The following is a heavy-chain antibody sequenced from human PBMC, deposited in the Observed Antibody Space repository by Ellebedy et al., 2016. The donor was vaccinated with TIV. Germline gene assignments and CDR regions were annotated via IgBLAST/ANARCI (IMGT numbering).Heavy chain of an antibody. CDR3: ARRGSYGDYAVQVNSWFDT. Sequence: GESLKISCAASGFSFRSYWMSWVRQAPGKGLEWVANIYQDGSDQYYADSVKGRFTISRDNANKSLFLQMNSLRVDDTAVYYSARRGSYGDYAVQVNSWFDTWGQGTLVSVSS. CDR2: IYQDGSDQ. V-gene: IGHV3-7*01. CDR1: GFSFRSYW. J-gene: IGHJ5*02. D-gene: IGHD4-17*01.